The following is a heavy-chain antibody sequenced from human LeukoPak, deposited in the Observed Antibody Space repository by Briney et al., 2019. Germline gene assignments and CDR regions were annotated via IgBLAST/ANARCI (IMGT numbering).Heavy chain of an antibody. V-gene: IGHV3-48*02. CDR1: GFTFSSYS. CDR2: ISSSSSTI. J-gene: IGHJ3*02. CDR3: ARRRPGSSGYAFDI. Sequence: GGSLRLSCAASGFTFSSYSMNWVRQAPGKGLEWVSYISSSSSTIYYADSVKGRFTISRDNAKNSLYLQMNSLRDEGTAVYYCARRRPGSSGYAFDIWGQGTMVTVSS. D-gene: IGHD3-22*01.